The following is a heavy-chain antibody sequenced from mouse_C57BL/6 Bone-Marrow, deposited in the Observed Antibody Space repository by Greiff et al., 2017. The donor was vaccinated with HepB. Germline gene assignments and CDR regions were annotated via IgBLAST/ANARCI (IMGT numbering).Heavy chain of an antibody. CDR1: GFSLTSYG. Sequence: VQLQQSGPGLVQPSQSLSITCTVSGFSLTSYGVHWVRQSPGKGLEWLGVIWSGGSTDYNAAFISRLSISKDNSKSQVFFKMNSLQADDTAIYYCARLLPWYFDVWGTGTTVTVSS. V-gene: IGHV2-2*01. J-gene: IGHJ1*03. CDR3: ARLLPWYFDV. CDR2: IWSGGST. D-gene: IGHD1-1*01.